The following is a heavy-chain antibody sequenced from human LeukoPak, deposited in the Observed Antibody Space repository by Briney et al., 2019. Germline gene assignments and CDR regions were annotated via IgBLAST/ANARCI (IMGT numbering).Heavy chain of an antibody. V-gene: IGHV1-8*03. Sequence: ASVKVSCKASGGTFSSYAISWVRQATGQGLEWMGWMNPNSGNTGYAQKFQGRVTITRNTSISTAYMELSSLRSEDTAVYYCARGRITIFGVIGVYWGQGTLVTVSS. CDR3: ARGRITIFGVIGVY. CDR1: GGTFSSYA. J-gene: IGHJ4*02. CDR2: MNPNSGNT. D-gene: IGHD3-3*01.